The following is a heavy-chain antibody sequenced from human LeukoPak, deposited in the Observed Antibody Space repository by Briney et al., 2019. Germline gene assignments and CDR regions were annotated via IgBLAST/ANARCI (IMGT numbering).Heavy chain of an antibody. V-gene: IGHV3-30-3*01. CDR1: GFTFSSYA. Sequence: GGSLRLSCAAPGFTFSSYAMHWVRQAPGKGLEWVAVISYDGSNKYYADSVKGRFTISGDNSKNTLYLQMNSLRAEDTAVYYCARGYYYDSSGYSPRYFQHWGQGTLVTVSS. D-gene: IGHD3-22*01. CDR3: ARGYYYDSSGYSPRYFQH. CDR2: ISYDGSNK. J-gene: IGHJ1*01.